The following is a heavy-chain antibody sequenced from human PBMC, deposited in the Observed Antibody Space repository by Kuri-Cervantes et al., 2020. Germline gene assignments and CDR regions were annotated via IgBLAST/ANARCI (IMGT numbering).Heavy chain of an antibody. CDR1: GGSISSGSYY. CDR3: ARLDYYDSSGYYLGFDY. Sequence: SETLSLTCTVSGGSISSGSYYWSWIRQPPGKGLEWIGYTYYSGSTYYNPSLKSRVTISVDTSKNQFSLKLSSVTAADTAVYYCARLDYYDSSGYYLGFDYWGQGTLVTVSS. J-gene: IGHJ4*02. V-gene: IGHV4-30-4*01. CDR2: TYYSGST. D-gene: IGHD3-22*01.